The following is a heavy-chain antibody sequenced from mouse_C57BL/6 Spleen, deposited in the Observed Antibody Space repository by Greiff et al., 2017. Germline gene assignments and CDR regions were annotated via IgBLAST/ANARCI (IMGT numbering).Heavy chain of an antibody. CDR2: IYPRSGNT. D-gene: IGHD1-1*01. CDR3: ARSGYGSSYVGAMDY. Sequence: VQLQQSGAELARPGASVKLSCKVSGYTFTSYGISWVKQRTGQGLEWIGEIYPRSGNTHYNEKFKGKATLTADKSSSTAYMELRRLTAEDSAVYFGARSGYGSSYVGAMDYWGQGTSVTVSS. V-gene: IGHV1-81*01. J-gene: IGHJ4*01. CDR1: GYTFTSYG.